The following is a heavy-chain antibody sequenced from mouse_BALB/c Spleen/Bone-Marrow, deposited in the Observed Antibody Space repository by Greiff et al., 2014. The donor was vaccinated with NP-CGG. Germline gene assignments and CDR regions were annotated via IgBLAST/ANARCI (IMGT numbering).Heavy chain of an antibody. J-gene: IGHJ4*01. CDR1: GFSLTGYG. CDR2: IWGDGST. Sequence: QVQLQQSGPGLVAPSQSLSITCTVSGFSLTGYGVNWVRQPPGKGLEWLGMIWGDGSTDYNSALKSRLGISKDNSKSQVFLKMNSLQTDDTARYYCARDRYDGAMDYWGQGTSVTVSS. CDR3: ARDRYDGAMDY. V-gene: IGHV2-6-7*01. D-gene: IGHD2-14*01.